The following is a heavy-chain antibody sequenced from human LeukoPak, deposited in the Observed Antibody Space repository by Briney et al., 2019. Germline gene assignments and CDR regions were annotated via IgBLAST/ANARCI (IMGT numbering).Heavy chain of an antibody. J-gene: IGHJ5*02. CDR3: ARSGDSYGPNWFDP. CDR1: GILFSDTY. V-gene: IGHV3-72*01. Sequence: PGGSLRPSCAASGILFSDTYLDWVRQAPGKGLEWVGRSSDKANGYTTKYAASVRDRFTISRDDSKNSLYLQMKSLKIEDTAVYYCARSGDSYGPNWFDPWGQGTLVTVSS. D-gene: IGHD5-18*01. CDR2: SSDKANGYTT.